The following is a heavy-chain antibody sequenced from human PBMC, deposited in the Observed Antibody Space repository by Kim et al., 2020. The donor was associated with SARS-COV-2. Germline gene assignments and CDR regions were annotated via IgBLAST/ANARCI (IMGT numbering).Heavy chain of an antibody. D-gene: IGHD4-17*01. Sequence: GGSLRLSCAASGFTFSNYYMSWIRQAPGKGLEWVSYISSSGSMKYYAYTVKGRFSISRDNAKNSLYLQMNTLRAEDTAVYYCASWVLTTNGYWGQGTLVTVSS. CDR2: ISSSGSMK. CDR1: GFTFSNYY. CDR3: ASWVLTTNGY. V-gene: IGHV3-11*01. J-gene: IGHJ4*02.